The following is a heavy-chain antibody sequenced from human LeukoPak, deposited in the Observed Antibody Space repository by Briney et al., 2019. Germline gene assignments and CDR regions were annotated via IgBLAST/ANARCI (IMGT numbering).Heavy chain of an antibody. J-gene: IGHJ4*02. CDR1: GFTFSSNA. CDR2: ISGSGGST. D-gene: IGHD5-24*01. Sequence: GGSLRLSCAASGFTFSSNAMSWVRQAPGKGLEWVSGISGSGGSTYYADSVKGRFTISRDNSKNTLYLQMNSLRAEDTAVYYCAKHDGYASFVDYWGQGTLVTVSS. CDR3: AKHDGYASFVDY. V-gene: IGHV3-23*01.